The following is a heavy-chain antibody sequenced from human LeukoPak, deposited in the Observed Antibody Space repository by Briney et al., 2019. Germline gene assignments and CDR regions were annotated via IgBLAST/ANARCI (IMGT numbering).Heavy chain of an antibody. Sequence: SETLSLTCTVSGGSISSYYWSWIRQPPGKGLEWIGYIYYSGSTNYNPSLKSRVTISVDTSKNQFSLKLSSVTAADTAVYYCARDFTMIVEGWFDPWGQGTLVTVSS. V-gene: IGHV4-59*01. D-gene: IGHD3-22*01. CDR2: IYYSGST. CDR1: GGSISSYY. CDR3: ARDFTMIVEGWFDP. J-gene: IGHJ5*02.